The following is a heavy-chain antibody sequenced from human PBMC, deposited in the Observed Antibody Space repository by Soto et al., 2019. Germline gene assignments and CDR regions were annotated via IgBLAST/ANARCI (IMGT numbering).Heavy chain of an antibody. Sequence: QITLKESGPTLVKPTQPLTLTCTFSGFSLTTGGAGVGWIRQPPGKALEWLALIYWNDDSRYNPSLNSRLTITKDTSKNQVVLRMTNMDPVDTATYYCAHRGYGDYPRDNWFDPWGQGLLVIVSS. CDR3: AHRGYGDYPRDNWFDP. CDR1: GFSLTTGGAG. D-gene: IGHD4-17*01. J-gene: IGHJ5*02. V-gene: IGHV2-5*01. CDR2: IYWNDDS.